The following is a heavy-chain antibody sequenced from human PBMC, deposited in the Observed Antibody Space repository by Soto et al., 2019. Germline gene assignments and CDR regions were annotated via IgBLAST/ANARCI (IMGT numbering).Heavy chain of an antibody. J-gene: IGHJ3*02. CDR2: MNPNSGNR. Sequence: GASVKVSCKASGYSFTYYDIECVRQATGQGPEWMGWMNPNSGNRGFGQRFQGRVTMTWDTSISTAYMELSSLRSDDTAVYYCATYRTIYPMAFDMWGQGTMVTVSS. CDR3: ATYRTIYPMAFDM. D-gene: IGHD3-9*01. CDR1: GYSFTYYD. V-gene: IGHV1-8*01.